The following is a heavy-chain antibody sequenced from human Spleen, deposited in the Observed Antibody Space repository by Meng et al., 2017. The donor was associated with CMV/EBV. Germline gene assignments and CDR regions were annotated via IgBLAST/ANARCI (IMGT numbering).Heavy chain of an antibody. CDR2: IYYSGST. J-gene: IGHJ4*02. V-gene: IGHV4-39*07. D-gene: IGHD1-1*01. CDR1: GGSIRSSSYY. Sequence: SETLSLTCSVSGGSIRSSSYYWGWIRQPPGKGLEWIGIIYYSGSTNYNPSLKSRVTISVDTSKNQFSLRLTSVTAADTAVYYCARGAAGEGTFGYWGQGTLVTVSS. CDR3: ARGAAGEGTFGY.